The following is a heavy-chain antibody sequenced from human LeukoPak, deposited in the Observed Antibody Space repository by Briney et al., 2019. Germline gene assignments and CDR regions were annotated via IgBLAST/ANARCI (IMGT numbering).Heavy chain of an antibody. Sequence: TGGPLRLPCAASGFTFSDYNMNWVRQAPGKGLEWVSYITNGGSTIHHADSVKGRFTISRDNAKKTLYLQMNSLRAEDTAVYYCARSIGLTGGGVDVWGQGTTVTVSS. CDR3: ARSIGLTGGGVDV. D-gene: IGHD3-9*01. CDR2: ITNGGSTI. V-gene: IGHV3-11*01. J-gene: IGHJ6*02. CDR1: GFTFSDYN.